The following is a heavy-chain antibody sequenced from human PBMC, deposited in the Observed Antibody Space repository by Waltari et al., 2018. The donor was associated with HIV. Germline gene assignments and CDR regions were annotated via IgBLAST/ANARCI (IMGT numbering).Heavy chain of an antibody. CDR2: IWYDGSNK. V-gene: IGHV3-33*01. CDR1: GFTFSSYG. CDR3: ARGHYDYYYGMDV. Sequence: QVQLVESGGGVVQPGRSLRLSCAASGFTFSSYGMHWVRQAPGKGLEWVAVIWYDGSNKYYADSVKGRFTISRDNSKNTLYLQMNSLRAEDTAVYYCARGHYDYYYGMDVWGQGTTVTVSS. J-gene: IGHJ6*02.